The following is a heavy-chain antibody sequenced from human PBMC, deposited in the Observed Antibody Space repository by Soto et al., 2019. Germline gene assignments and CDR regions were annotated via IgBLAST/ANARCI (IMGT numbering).Heavy chain of an antibody. V-gene: IGHV4-31*03. J-gene: IGHJ4*02. CDR3: ASSSRDGYNAVDC. D-gene: IGHD5-12*01. Sequence: SSETLSLTCTVSGASISNGGYYWSWIRQQPGKGLEWIGYIFYSGRTYYNPSLKSRVPISVDTSKNQFSLKLSSVTAADTAVYYCASSSRDGYNAVDCWGQGTLVTVSS. CDR1: GASISNGGYY. CDR2: IFYSGRT.